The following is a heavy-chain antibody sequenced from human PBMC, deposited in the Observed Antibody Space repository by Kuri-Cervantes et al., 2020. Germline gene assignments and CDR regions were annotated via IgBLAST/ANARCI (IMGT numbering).Heavy chain of an antibody. D-gene: IGHD6-6*01. CDR3: ARSPAARAYYMDV. J-gene: IGHJ6*03. Sequence: ASVKVSCKASGGSFSSYAFIWVRQAPGQGLEWMGWINPNSGGTNYAQKFQGWVTMTRDTSISTAYMELSRLRSDDTAVYYCARSPAARAYYMDVWGKGTTVTVSS. V-gene: IGHV1-2*04. CDR1: GGSFSSYA. CDR2: INPNSGGT.